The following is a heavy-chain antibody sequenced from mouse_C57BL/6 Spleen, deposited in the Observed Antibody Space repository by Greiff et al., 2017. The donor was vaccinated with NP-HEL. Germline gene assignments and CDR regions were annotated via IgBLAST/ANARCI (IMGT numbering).Heavy chain of an antibody. CDR3: ARENGSSYDYAMDY. J-gene: IGHJ4*01. Sequence: EVKLVESGGGLLKLGGSLNPSFAPLGFPSSTIPLSWVPRTPEKRLDWVATISDGGSYTYYPDNVKGRFTISRDNAKNNLYLQMSHLKSEDTAMYYCARENGSSYDYAMDYWGQGTSVTVSS. D-gene: IGHD1-1*01. CDR1: GFPSSTIP. V-gene: IGHV5-4*01. CDR2: ISDGGSYT.